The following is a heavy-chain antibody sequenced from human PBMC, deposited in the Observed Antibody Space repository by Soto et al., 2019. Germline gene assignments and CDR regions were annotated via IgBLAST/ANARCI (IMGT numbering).Heavy chain of an antibody. J-gene: IGHJ4*02. CDR3: AKDHEYYYYDSSGYSV. Sequence: GSLRLSCAASGFTFSSYAMSWVRQAPGKGLEWVSAISGSGGSTYYANSVKGRFTISRDNSKNTLYLQMNSLRAEDTAVYYCAKDHEYYYYDSSGYSVWGQGTLVTVSS. CDR1: GFTFSSYA. V-gene: IGHV3-23*01. CDR2: ISGSGGST. D-gene: IGHD3-22*01.